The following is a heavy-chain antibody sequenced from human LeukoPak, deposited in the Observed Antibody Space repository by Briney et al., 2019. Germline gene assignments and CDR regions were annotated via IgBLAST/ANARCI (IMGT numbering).Heavy chain of an antibody. V-gene: IGHV3-7*01. CDR2: IKQDGSEE. CDR1: GFTLSSYW. J-gene: IGHJ4*02. Sequence: PGGSLSLRCAASGFTLSSYWMSWVRQAPGKELEGVANIKQDGSEEYYVDSVKGRFTISRGNAKNSLYLQKNSLRAEDTAVYYCARPRGYCSGGSCRYYFDYWGQGTLVTVSS. CDR3: ARPRGYCSGGSCRYYFDY. D-gene: IGHD2-15*01.